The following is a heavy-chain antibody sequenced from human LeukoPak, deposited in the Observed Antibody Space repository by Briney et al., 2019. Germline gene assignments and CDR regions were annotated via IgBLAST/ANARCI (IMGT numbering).Heavy chain of an antibody. J-gene: IGHJ3*02. D-gene: IGHD3-9*01. CDR3: ARAPPSNYDILTGYLNGAFDI. CDR1: GGSISSGGYY. CDR2: IYYSGST. V-gene: IGHV4-31*03. Sequence: SETLSLTCTVSGGSISSGGYYWSWIRQHPGKCLEWIGYIYYSGSTYYNPSLKSRVTISVDTSKNQFSLKLSSVTAADTAVYYCARAPPSNYDILTGYLNGAFDIWGQGTMVTVSS.